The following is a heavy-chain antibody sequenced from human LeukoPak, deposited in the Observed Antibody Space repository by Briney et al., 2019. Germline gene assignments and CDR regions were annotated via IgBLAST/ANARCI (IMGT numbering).Heavy chain of an antibody. D-gene: IGHD6-13*01. Sequence: SETLSLTCAVYGGSFSGYYWSWIRQPPGKGLEWIGEINHSGSTNYNPSLKSRVTISVDKSKNQFSLKLSSVTAADTAVYYCARHKGIAAAGTGFDYWGQGTLVTVSS. CDR3: ARHKGIAAAGTGFDY. V-gene: IGHV4-34*01. CDR2: INHSGST. J-gene: IGHJ4*02. CDR1: GGSFSGYY.